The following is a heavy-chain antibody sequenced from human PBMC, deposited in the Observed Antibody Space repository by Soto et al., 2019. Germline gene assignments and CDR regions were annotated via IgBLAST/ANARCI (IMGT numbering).Heavy chain of an antibody. CDR1: GFTFSSYG. CDR3: AKPSPGPYYYASGSYLSSPPEY. Sequence: PGGSLRLSCAASGFTFSSYGMHWFRQAPGKGLDWVAVISYDGSNKYYADSVKGRFTISRDNSKNTLYLQMNSLRVEDTAVYFCAKPSPGPYYYASGSYLSSPPEYWGQGTPVTVSS. CDR2: ISYDGSNK. V-gene: IGHV3-30*18. J-gene: IGHJ4*02. D-gene: IGHD3-10*01.